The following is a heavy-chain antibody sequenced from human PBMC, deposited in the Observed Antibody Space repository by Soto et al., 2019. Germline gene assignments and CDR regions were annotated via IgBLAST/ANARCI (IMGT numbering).Heavy chain of an antibody. Sequence: EAQLVESGGGLVQPGGSLTLSCTASGFTYSDHWMSWVRQAPWKGLEWVANVNQDASEIYYVDSVKGRFTISRDNARSSLLLQMNSLRVEDTAVYYCVRAVGGRSAFWGQGTLVTVSS. J-gene: IGHJ4*02. CDR2: VNQDASEI. V-gene: IGHV3-7*04. CDR3: VRAVGGRSAF. CDR1: GFTYSDHW. D-gene: IGHD3-16*01.